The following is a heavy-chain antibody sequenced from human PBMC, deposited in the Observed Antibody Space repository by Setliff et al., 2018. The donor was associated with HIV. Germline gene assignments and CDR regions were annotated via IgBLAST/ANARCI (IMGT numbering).Heavy chain of an antibody. Sequence: SGPTLVNPTETLTLTCTVSGFSLSNGRMGVSWIRQPPGKALEWLAHIFSNDEKSYSTSLKSRLTISKDTSKSQVVLNMTNMDPVDTATYYCARTKITFGGVVHDAFDSWGQGTMVTVSS. D-gene: IGHD3-16*01. CDR1: GFSLSNGRMG. V-gene: IGHV2-26*01. CDR3: ARTKITFGGVVHDAFDS. CDR2: IFSNDEK. J-gene: IGHJ3*02.